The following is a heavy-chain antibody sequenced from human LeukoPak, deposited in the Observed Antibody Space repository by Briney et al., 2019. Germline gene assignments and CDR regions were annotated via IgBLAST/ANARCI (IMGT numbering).Heavy chain of an antibody. V-gene: IGHV2-70*11. J-gene: IGHJ5*02. D-gene: IGHD3-10*01. CDR3: ARVYRVPGNWFDP. Sequence: SGPALVQPTQTLPLTCTFYGLSLSTSGMGVGWIRQPPGKGLEWLARIDWDDNKYYSTSLKTRFTISKATSKNQVVLTMTNMDPVATATYYCARVYRVPGNWFDPWGQGTLVTVAS. CDR1: GLSLSTSGMG. CDR2: IDWDDNK.